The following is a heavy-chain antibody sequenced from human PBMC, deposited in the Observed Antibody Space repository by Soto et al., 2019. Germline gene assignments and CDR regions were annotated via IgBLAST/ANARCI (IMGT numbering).Heavy chain of an antibody. CDR2: IRSKAYGGTT. CDR1: GFTFGDYA. V-gene: IGHV3-49*04. J-gene: IGHJ4*02. D-gene: IGHD3-16*02. Sequence: PGGSLRLSCTASGFTFGDYAMSWVRQAPGKGLEWVGFIRSKAYGGTTEYAASVKGRFTISRDDSKSIAYLQMNSLKTEDTAVYYCTREYDYVWASYRYTRFDYWGQGTLVTVSS. CDR3: TREYDYVWASYRYTRFDY.